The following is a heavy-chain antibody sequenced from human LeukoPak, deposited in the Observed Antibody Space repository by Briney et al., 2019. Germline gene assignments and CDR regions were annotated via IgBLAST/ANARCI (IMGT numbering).Heavy chain of an antibody. CDR1: GFTFSGSA. Sequence: GGSLRLSCAASGFTFSGSAMHWVRQASGKGLEWVGRIRSKANSYATAYAASVKGRFTISRDDSKNTAYLQMNSLKTEDTAVYYCTRLWGEWELLSDYWGQGTLVTVSS. D-gene: IGHD1-26*01. J-gene: IGHJ4*02. CDR3: TRLWGEWELLSDY. CDR2: IRSKANSYAT. V-gene: IGHV3-73*01.